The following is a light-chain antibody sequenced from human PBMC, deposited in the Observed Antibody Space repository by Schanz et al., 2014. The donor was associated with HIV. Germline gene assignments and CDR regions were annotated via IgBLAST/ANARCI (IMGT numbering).Light chain of an antibody. Sequence: QSALTQPASVSGSPGQSITISCTGTSSDVGSYNLVSWYQQHPGKAPKFMIYEVSKRPSGVSNRFSGSKSGNKASLTISGLQAEDEADYYCSSYTVISTGVFGTGTKLTVL. CDR1: SSDVGSYNL. V-gene: IGLV2-14*02. CDR2: EVS. CDR3: SSYTVISTGV. J-gene: IGLJ1*01.